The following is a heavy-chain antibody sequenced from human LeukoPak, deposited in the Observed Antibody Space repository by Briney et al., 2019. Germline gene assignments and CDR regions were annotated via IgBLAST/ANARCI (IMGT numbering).Heavy chain of an antibody. Sequence: GGSLRLSCAASGFTFSSYGMHWVRQAPGKGLEWVSVIYSGGSTYYADSVKGRFTISRDHSKNTLHLQMNSLRAEDTAMYYCAGGTLRVPAAKVDRYYYFYALDVWGQGTTVTVSS. CDR3: AGGTLRVPAAKVDRYYYFYALDV. J-gene: IGHJ6*02. D-gene: IGHD2-2*01. CDR1: GFTFSSYG. V-gene: IGHV3-NL1*01. CDR2: IYSGGST.